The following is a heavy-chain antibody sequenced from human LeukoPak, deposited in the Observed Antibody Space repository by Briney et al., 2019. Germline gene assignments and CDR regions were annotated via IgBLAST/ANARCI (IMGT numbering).Heavy chain of an antibody. CDR1: GFTFSSYA. V-gene: IGHV3-23*01. CDR2: ISGSGDNT. Sequence: GGSLRLSCAASGFTFSSYAISWVRQAPGKGLEWVSGISGSGDNTYYADSVKGRFTISRDNSKDTLYVQVNSLGTEDTAAYYCAKGSYYDSSGSFYFDYWGQGTLVTVSS. J-gene: IGHJ4*02. D-gene: IGHD3-22*01. CDR3: AKGSYYDSSGSFYFDY.